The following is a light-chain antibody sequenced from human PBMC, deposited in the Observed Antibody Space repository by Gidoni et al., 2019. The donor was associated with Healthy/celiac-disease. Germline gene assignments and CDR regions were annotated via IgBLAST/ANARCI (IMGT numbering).Light chain of an antibody. J-gene: IGKJ2*01. V-gene: IGKV3-20*01. CDR1: QSVSSSY. Sequence: IVLTQSPGTLSLSPGERVTLPCRASQSVSSSYLDWYQQKPGQAPRLLIYGASSRATGIPDRFSGSGSGTDFTLTISRLEPEDFAVYYCQQYGGSPYTFGQGTKLEIK. CDR2: GAS. CDR3: QQYGGSPYT.